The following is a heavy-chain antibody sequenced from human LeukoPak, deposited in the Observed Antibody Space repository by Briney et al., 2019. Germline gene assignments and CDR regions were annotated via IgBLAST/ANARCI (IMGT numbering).Heavy chain of an antibody. D-gene: IGHD6-19*01. CDR3: ARGASVVAGSDNAFDI. CDR1: GFTFSSYS. V-gene: IGHV3-21*01. J-gene: IGHJ3*02. CDR2: ISSSSIYI. Sequence: PGGSLRPSCAASGFTFSSYSMNWVRQAPGKGLEWVSSISSSSIYIYYADSVKGRFTISRDNAKKSVHLQMNSLRAEDTAVYYCARGASVVAGSDNAFDIWGQGTMVTVSS.